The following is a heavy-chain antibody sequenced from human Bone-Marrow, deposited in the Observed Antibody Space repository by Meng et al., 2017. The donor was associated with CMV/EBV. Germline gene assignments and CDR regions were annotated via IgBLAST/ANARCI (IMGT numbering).Heavy chain of an antibody. Sequence: GESLKISCAASGFTLSSYPMHWVRQAPGKGLEWVSVISWDGSYKYYAHSVKGRFTISRDTSENRLFLQMNSLRPEDTGIYYCAKGQTADYWGQGTLVTVSS. CDR2: ISWDGSYK. CDR1: GFTLSSYP. V-gene: IGHV3-30*04. J-gene: IGHJ4*02. CDR3: AKGQTADY.